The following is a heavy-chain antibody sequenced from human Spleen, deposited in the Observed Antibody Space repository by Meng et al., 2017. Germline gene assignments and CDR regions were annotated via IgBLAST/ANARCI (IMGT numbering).Heavy chain of an antibody. CDR3: AGVVVAATGYYYYGMDV. Sequence: GGSLRLSCAASGITFSSYDMTWVRQAPEKGLEWVSGIRGDDDSTYYADSVKGRFTISRDNSKNTLYLQMNSLRAEDTAVYYCAGVVVAATGYYYYGMDVWGQGTTVTVSS. CDR2: IRGDDDST. J-gene: IGHJ6*02. V-gene: IGHV3-23*01. D-gene: IGHD2-15*01. CDR1: GITFSSYD.